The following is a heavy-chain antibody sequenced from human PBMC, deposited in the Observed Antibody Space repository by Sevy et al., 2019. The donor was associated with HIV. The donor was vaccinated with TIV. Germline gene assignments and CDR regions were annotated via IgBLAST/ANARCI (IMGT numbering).Heavy chain of an antibody. CDR2: IYYSGST. V-gene: IGHV4-61*03. Sequence: SETLSLTCTVSGGSVSSGSYCWSWIRQPPGKGLEWIGYIYYSGSTNYNPSLKSRVTISLDTSKDHFSLKMTSVTTADTAVYYCARDDPVMNAFDIWGQGTMVTVSS. J-gene: IGHJ3*02. CDR3: ARDDPVMNAFDI. CDR1: GGSVSSGSYC. D-gene: IGHD3-16*01.